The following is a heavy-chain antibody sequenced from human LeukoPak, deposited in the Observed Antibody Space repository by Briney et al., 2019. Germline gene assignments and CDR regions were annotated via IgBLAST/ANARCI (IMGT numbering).Heavy chain of an antibody. CDR3: ARADDSSSGYFDY. D-gene: IGHD6-6*01. CDR1: GFTFDDYG. CDR2: INWNGDST. J-gene: IGHJ4*02. Sequence: GGSLRFSCAVSGFTFDDYGMSWVRQAPGKGLEWVSGINWNGDSTGYADSVKGRFTISRDNAKNSLQLQMNSLRAEDTAVYYCARADDSSSGYFDYWGQGTLVTVSS. V-gene: IGHV3-20*04.